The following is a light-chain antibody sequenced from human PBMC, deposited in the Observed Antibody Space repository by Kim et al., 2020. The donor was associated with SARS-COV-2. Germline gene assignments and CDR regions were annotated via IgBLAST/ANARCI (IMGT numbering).Light chain of an antibody. CDR1: QGISSY. CDR3: QQYYSYPRT. V-gene: IGKV1-8*01. Sequence: ASTGDRVAFTCRASQGISSYVAWYQQKPGKAPKLLIYAASTLQSGVPSRFSGSGSGTDFTLTISCLQSEDFATYCCQQYYSYPRTFGQGTKVDI. J-gene: IGKJ1*01. CDR2: AAS.